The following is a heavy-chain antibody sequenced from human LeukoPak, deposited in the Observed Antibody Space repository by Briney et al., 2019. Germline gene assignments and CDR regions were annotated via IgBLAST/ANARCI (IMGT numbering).Heavy chain of an antibody. Sequence: GGSLRLSCPASGFTVSSNYMSWVRQAPGKGLEWVSVIYSGGSTYYADSVKGRFTISRDNSKNTLYLQMNSLRAEDTAVYYCARGWFGETLDYWGQGTLVTVSS. CDR1: GFTVSSNY. J-gene: IGHJ4*02. D-gene: IGHD3-10*01. V-gene: IGHV3-66*01. CDR3: ARGWFGETLDY. CDR2: IYSGGST.